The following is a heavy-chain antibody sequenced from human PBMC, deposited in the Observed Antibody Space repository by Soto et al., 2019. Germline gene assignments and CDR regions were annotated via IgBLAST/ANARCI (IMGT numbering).Heavy chain of an antibody. CDR2: ISSSSSTI. Sequence: EVQLVESGGGLVQPGGSLRLSCAASGFTFSSYSMNWVRQAPGKGLEWVSYISSSSSTIYYADSVKGRFTISRDNAKNSLDLQMKSLRAEDHACLFRARVSYYFDYWGQGTLVTVSS. V-gene: IGHV3-48*01. CDR3: ARVSYYFDY. D-gene: IGHD3-16*01. J-gene: IGHJ4*02. CDR1: GFTFSSYS.